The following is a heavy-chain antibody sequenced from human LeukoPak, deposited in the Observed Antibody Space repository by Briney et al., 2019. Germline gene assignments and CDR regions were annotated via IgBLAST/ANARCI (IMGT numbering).Heavy chain of an antibody. D-gene: IGHD4-23*01. Sequence: ASVKVSCKASGGTFSSYGISWVRQAPGQGLEWMGWISAYNGNTNYAQKLQGRVTMTTDTSTSTAYMELRSLRSDDTAVYYCARVPTTVVTLHYFDYWGQGTLVTVSS. V-gene: IGHV1-18*01. CDR1: GGTFSSYG. J-gene: IGHJ4*02. CDR2: ISAYNGNT. CDR3: ARVPTTVVTLHYFDY.